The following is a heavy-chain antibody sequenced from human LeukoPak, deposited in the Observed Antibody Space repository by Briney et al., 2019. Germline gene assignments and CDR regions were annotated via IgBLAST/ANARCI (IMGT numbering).Heavy chain of an antibody. Sequence: GASVKVSCKVSGYTLTELSMHWVRQAPGKGLEWMGGFDPEDGETIYAQKFQGRVTMTEDTSTDTVYMELSSLRSEDTAVYYCATVPRIWSGYYTSEYSQHWGQGTLVTVSS. CDR1: GYTLTELS. J-gene: IGHJ1*01. CDR3: ATVPRIWSGYYTSEYSQH. V-gene: IGHV1-24*01. D-gene: IGHD3-3*01. CDR2: FDPEDGET.